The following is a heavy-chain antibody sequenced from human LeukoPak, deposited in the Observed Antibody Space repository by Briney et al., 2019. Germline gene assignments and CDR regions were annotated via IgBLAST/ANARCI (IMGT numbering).Heavy chain of an antibody. CDR1: GYTFTSYG. J-gene: IGHJ6*03. Sequence: ASVKVSCKASGYTFTSYGISWVRQAPGQGLEWMGWISAYNGNTNYAQKLQGRVTMTTDTSTSTAYMELRSLRSDDTAVYYCASSTVTTGRYYYMDVWGKGTTVTVSS. V-gene: IGHV1-18*01. D-gene: IGHD4-17*01. CDR2: ISAYNGNT. CDR3: ASSTVTTGRYYYMDV.